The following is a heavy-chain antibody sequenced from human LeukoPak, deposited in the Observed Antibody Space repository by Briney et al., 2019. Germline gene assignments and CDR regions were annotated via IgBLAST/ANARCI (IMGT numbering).Heavy chain of an antibody. CDR2: ISTSSSYI. CDR3: ARDRNSGYSGYAFDC. Sequence: GGSLRLSCAASGFTFSSSEMNWVRQAPGKGLEWVSSISTSSSYIYYADSVKGRFTISRDNAKNSLYLQMNSLRAEDTAVYYCARDRNSGYSGYAFDCWGQGTLVTVSS. J-gene: IGHJ4*02. CDR1: GFTFSSSE. V-gene: IGHV3-21*01. D-gene: IGHD5-12*01.